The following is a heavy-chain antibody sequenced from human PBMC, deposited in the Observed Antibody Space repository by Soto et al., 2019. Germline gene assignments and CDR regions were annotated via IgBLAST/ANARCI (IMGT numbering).Heavy chain of an antibody. Sequence: QVQLVESGGGVVQPGRSLRLSCAASGFTFSSYGMHWVRQAPGKGLEWVAVIWYDGSNKYYADSVKGRFTISRDNSKNTLYLQMNSLRAEDTAVYYCARWATVTVQSDYWGQGTLVTVSS. CDR2: IWYDGSNK. CDR1: GFTFSSYG. V-gene: IGHV3-33*01. J-gene: IGHJ4*02. D-gene: IGHD4-17*01. CDR3: ARWATVTVQSDY.